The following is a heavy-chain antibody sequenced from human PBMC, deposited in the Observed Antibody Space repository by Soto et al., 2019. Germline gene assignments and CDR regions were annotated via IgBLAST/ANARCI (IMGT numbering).Heavy chain of an antibody. CDR3: ARYYDSSGSYPGSLDV. CDR2: IYSGGTT. D-gene: IGHD3-22*01. Sequence: PGGSLRLSCAASGFTVSSNYMNWVRQAPGRGLEWVSIIYSGGTTNYADSVKGRITISRDNSKNTLYLQMNSLRAEDTAMYYCARYYDSSGSYPGSLDVWGQGTTVTVSS. CDR1: GFTVSSNY. V-gene: IGHV3-53*05. J-gene: IGHJ6*02.